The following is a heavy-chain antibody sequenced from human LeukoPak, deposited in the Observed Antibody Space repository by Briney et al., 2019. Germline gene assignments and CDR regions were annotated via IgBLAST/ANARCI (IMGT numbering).Heavy chain of an antibody. CDR2: ISAYNGNT. J-gene: IGHJ6*03. V-gene: IGHV1-18*01. D-gene: IGHD1-7*01. Sequence: GASVKVSCKASGYTFTSYGISWVRQAPGQGLEWMGWISAYNGNTNYAQKLQGRVTMTTDTSTSTAYMELRSLRSDDTAVYYCDKTGTTVYYYYYMDVWGKGTTVTVSS. CDR1: GYTFTSYG. CDR3: DKTGTTVYYYYYMDV.